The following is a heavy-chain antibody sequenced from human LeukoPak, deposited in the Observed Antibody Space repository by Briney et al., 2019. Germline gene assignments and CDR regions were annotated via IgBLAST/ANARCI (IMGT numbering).Heavy chain of an antibody. V-gene: IGHV3-11*01. J-gene: IGHJ4*02. CDR1: GFIFSDYY. D-gene: IGHD3-22*01. Sequence: GGSLRLSCAASGFIFSDYYMSWIRQAPGKGLEWVSYISSSGSSIYYADSVKGRFTISRDNAKDSLYLQMNSLGAEDTAVYYCASSSVRYYYDSSGYYFDYWGQGTLVTVSS. CDR3: ASSSVRYYYDSSGYYFDY. CDR2: ISSSGSSI.